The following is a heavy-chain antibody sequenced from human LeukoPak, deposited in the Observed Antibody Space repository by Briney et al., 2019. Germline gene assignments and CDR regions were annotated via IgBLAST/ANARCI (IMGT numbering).Heavy chain of an antibody. CDR2: ISAYNGNT. J-gene: IGHJ4*02. CDR3: ARDLRKQLVTVFDY. V-gene: IGHV1-18*01. D-gene: IGHD6-6*01. CDR1: GYTFTSYD. Sequence: ASVKVSCKASGYTFTSYDINWVRQATGQGLEWMGWISAYNGNTNYAQKLQGRVTMTTDTSTSTAYMELRSLRSDDTAVYYCARDLRKQLVTVFDYWGQGTLVTVSS.